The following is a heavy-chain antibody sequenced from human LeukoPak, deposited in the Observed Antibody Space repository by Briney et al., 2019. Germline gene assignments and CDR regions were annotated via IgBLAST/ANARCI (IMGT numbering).Heavy chain of an antibody. CDR3: ARTRYYYDSTLDY. V-gene: IGHV3-64*01. CDR1: GFTFSSYA. D-gene: IGHD3-22*01. CDR2: ISSNGGST. J-gene: IGHJ4*02. Sequence: GGSVRLSCAASGFTFSSYAMHWVRQAPGKGLEYVSAISSNGGSTYYANSVKGRFTISRDNSKNTLYLQMGSLRAEDMAVYYCARTRYYYDSTLDYWGQGTLVTVSS.